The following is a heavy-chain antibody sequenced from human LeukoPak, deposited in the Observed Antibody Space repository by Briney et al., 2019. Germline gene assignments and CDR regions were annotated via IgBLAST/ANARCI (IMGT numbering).Heavy chain of an antibody. CDR3: AKDKSSVAGTFPFDY. V-gene: IGHV3-9*01. CDR1: GFTFDDYA. CDR2: ISWNSGSV. D-gene: IGHD6-19*01. Sequence: VQPGGSLRLSCAASGFTFDDYAMHWVRQAPGKGLGWVSGISWNSGSVAYADSVKGRFTVSRDNAKNSLYLQMNSLRAEDTALYYCAKDKSSVAGTFPFDYWGQGTLVTVSS. J-gene: IGHJ4*02.